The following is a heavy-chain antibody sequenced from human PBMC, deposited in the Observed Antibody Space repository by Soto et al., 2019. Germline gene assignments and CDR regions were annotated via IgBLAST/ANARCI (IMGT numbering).Heavy chain of an antibody. CDR3: AREVPAAIGVHTVPDY. D-gene: IGHD2-2*02. J-gene: IGHJ4*02. Sequence: GASVKVSCKASGYTFTSYGISWVRQAPGQGLEWMGWISAYNGNTNYAQKLQGRVTMTTDTSTSTAYMELRSLRSDDTAVYYCAREVPAAIGVHTVPDYWGQGTRVTVSS. CDR1: GYTFTSYG. V-gene: IGHV1-18*01. CDR2: ISAYNGNT.